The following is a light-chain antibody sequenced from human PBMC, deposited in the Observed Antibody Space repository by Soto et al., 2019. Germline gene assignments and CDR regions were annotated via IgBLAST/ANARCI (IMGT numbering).Light chain of an antibody. CDR2: KTS. Sequence: DIVMTQTPLSSPVTLGQPASISCRSRQSLVHSDGNTYLSWLQQRPGQPPRLLIYKTSIRFSGVPDRFSGSGAGTDFTLSISRVEAEDVGIDYCMQASQFPFTFGPGTTVDIK. CDR3: MQASQFPFT. J-gene: IGKJ3*01. V-gene: IGKV2-24*01. CDR1: QSLVHSDGNTY.